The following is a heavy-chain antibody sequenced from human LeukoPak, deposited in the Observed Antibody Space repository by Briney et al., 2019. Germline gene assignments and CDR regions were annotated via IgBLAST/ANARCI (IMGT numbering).Heavy chain of an antibody. CDR2: ITTRGDT. CDR1: GFTFSSYD. CDR3: AKDSRCSSSWFSYYFDY. J-gene: IGHJ4*02. Sequence: GGSLRLSCAASGFTFSSYDMHWVRQATGKGLEWFSAITTRGDTYYRGSVKGRLTISRENAKNSLYLQMNSLRAGDTAVYSCAKDSRCSSSWFSYYFDYWGQGTLVTVSS. D-gene: IGHD6-13*01. V-gene: IGHV3-13*04.